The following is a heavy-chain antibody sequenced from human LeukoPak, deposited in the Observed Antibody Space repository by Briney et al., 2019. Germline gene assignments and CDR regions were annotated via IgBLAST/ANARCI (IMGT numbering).Heavy chain of an antibody. V-gene: IGHV3-23*01. CDR2: ISGSGGST. CDR1: GFTFNIYA. J-gene: IGHJ6*03. CDR3: AKDSYYYYYMDV. Sequence: GGSLRLSCAASGFTFNIYAMSWVRQAPGKGLEWVSAISGSGGSTYYADSVKGRFTISRDNSKNTLYLQMNSLRAEDTAVYYCAKDSYYYYYMDVWGKGTTVTVSS.